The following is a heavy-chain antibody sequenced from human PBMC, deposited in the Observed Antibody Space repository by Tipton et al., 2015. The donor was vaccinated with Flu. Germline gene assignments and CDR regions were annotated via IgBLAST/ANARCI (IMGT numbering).Heavy chain of an antibody. Sequence: TLSLTCTVSGGSVSSRSHYWGWIRQPPGKGLEWIGSIYYSGSTYYNPSLKSRVTISVDTSKNQFSLKLSSMTAADTAVYYCALEGDILTGYYSGWFDPWGQGTLVTVSS. CDR3: ALEGDILTGYYSGWFDP. D-gene: IGHD3-9*01. J-gene: IGHJ5*01. V-gene: IGHV4-39*07. CDR2: IYYSGST. CDR1: GGSVSSRSHY.